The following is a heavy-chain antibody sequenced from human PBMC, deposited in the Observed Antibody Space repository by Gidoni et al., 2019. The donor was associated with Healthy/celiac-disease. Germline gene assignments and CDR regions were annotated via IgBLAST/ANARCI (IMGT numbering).Heavy chain of an antibody. V-gene: IGHV4-39*01. J-gene: IGHJ6*02. CDR2: IYYSGST. Sequence: QLQLQESGPGLVKPSETLSLTCTVSGGSISSSSYYWGWIRQPPGKGLEWIGSIYYSGSTYYNPSLKSRVTISVDTSKNQFSLKLSSVTAADTAVYYCARPASPYSSGSPSPTVLNYGMDVWGQGTTVTVSS. CDR3: ARPASPYSSGSPSPTVLNYGMDV. CDR1: GGSISSSSYY. D-gene: IGHD6-19*01.